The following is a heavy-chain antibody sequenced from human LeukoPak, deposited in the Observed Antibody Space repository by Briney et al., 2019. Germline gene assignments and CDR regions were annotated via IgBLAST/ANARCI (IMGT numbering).Heavy chain of an antibody. V-gene: IGHV4-59*11. CDR1: GVSISSHY. J-gene: IGHJ3*02. Sequence: SETLSLTCTVSGVSISSHYWSWLRQPPGKGLEWIGYIYYSGSTNYNPSLKSRVTISVDTSKNQFSLKLSSVTAADTAVYYCARDQRIHYYDSSGYYPHAFDIWGQGTMVTVSS. CDR3: ARDQRIHYYDSSGYYPHAFDI. CDR2: IYYSGST. D-gene: IGHD3-22*01.